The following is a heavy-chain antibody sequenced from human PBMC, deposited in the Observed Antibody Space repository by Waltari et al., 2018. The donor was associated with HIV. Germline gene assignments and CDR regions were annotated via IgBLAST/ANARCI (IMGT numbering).Heavy chain of an antibody. CDR1: GGTVSTSE. J-gene: IGHJ6*02. D-gene: IGHD3-22*01. V-gene: IGHV1-69*01. Sequence: HVQLVQSGPAVRQPGPSVQVSCKASGGTVSTSEFRWVRQAPGQGLEWMGAIIPLFGEANYAQKFQGRLTITADESTSTAYMELSSLRSEDTAVYYCARVPDRSGYQRYAMDVWGQGTTVTVS. CDR3: ARVPDRSGYQRYAMDV. CDR2: IIPLFGEA.